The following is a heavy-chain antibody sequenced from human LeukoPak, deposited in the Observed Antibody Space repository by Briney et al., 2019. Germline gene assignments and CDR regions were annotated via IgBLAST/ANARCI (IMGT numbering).Heavy chain of an antibody. CDR2: IKQDGSEK. J-gene: IGHJ6*02. Sequence: GGSLRLSCAASGFTFSSYWMSWVRQAPGKGLEWVANIKQDGSEKYYVDSVKGRFTISRDNAKNSLYLQMNSLRAEDTAVYYCARDGTMDTLGYYGMDVWGQGTTVTVSS. D-gene: IGHD1-7*01. CDR1: GFTFSSYW. V-gene: IGHV3-7*01. CDR3: ARDGTMDTLGYYGMDV.